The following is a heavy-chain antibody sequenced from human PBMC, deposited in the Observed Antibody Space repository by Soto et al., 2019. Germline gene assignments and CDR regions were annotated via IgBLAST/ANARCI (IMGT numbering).Heavy chain of an antibody. V-gene: IGHV3-30-3*01. J-gene: IGHJ1*01. CDR3: ASTTRGIAAAGTGYFQH. CDR1: GFTFSSYA. Sequence: QVQLVESGGGVVQPGRSLRLSCAASGFTFSSYATHWVRQAPGKGLEWVAVISYDGSNKYYADSVKGRFTISRDNSKNTLYLQMNSLRAEDTAVYYCASTTRGIAAAGTGYFQHWGQGTLVTVSS. CDR2: ISYDGSNK. D-gene: IGHD6-13*01.